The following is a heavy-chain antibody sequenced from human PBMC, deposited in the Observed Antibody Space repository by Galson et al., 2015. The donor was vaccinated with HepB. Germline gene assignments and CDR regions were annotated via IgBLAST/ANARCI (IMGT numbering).Heavy chain of an antibody. J-gene: IGHJ4*02. D-gene: IGHD5-12*01. CDR3: ARLGYSGYDVGY. V-gene: IGHV4-39*01. CDR1: GGSISSSSYY. CDR2: IYYSGST. Sequence: CTVSGGSISSSSYYWGWIRQPPGKGLEWIGSIYYSGSTYYNPSLKSRVTISVDTSKNQFSLKLSSVTAADTAVYYCARLGYSGYDVGYWGQGTLVTVSS.